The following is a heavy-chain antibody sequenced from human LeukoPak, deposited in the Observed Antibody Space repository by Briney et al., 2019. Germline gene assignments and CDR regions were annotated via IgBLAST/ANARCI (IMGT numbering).Heavy chain of an antibody. V-gene: IGHV3-21*06. CDR3: AKAGPGGGLIVKVYYFDY. CDR2: ISSSSTFI. CDR1: GFTFSTYT. Sequence: PRGSLRLSCVASGFTFSTYTMHWVRQAPGKGLEWVSSISSSSTFISYADSVKGRFTISRDNAKNSLFLQLSSLSAEDTAVYYCAKAGPGGGLIVKVYYFDYWGPGTLVTVSS. D-gene: IGHD3-16*02. J-gene: IGHJ4*02.